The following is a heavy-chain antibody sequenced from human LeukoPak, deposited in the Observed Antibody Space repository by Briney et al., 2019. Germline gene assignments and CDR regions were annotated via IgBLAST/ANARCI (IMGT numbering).Heavy chain of an antibody. J-gene: IGHJ4*02. D-gene: IGHD3-10*02. CDR3: ARDMLSHGFFYY. CDR2: MSAYNGNT. V-gene: IGHV1-18*01. Sequence: ASVKVSCKASGYTFTSYGISWGRQAAGQGGEGRGGMSAYNGNTNYAQKLQGRVTMTTDTSTSTAYMELRSLRSDDTAVYYCARDMLSHGFFYYWGQGTLVTVSS. CDR1: GYTFTSYG.